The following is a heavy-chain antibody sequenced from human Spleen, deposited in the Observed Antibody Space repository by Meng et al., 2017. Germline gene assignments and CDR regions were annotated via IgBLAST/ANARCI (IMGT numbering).Heavy chain of an antibody. J-gene: IGHJ6*02. CDR1: GFTFSDYY. D-gene: IGHD3-3*01. CDR3: ARVLSYYDFWSGYYYYYGMAV. V-gene: IGHV3-11*01. Sequence: GGSLRLSCAASGFTFSDYYMSWIRQAPGKGLEWVSYISSSGSTIYYADSVKGRFTISRDNAKNSLYLQMNSLRAEDTAVYYCARVLSYYDFWSGYYYYYGMAVWGPGNTV. CDR2: ISSSGSTI.